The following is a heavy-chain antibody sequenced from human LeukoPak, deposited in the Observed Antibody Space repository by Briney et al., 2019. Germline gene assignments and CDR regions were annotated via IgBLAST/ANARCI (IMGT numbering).Heavy chain of an antibody. CDR3: ARDRDSSGWYVRGFDY. D-gene: IGHD6-19*01. CDR2: INPSGGST. Sequence: ASVKVSCKASGYTFTSYYMHWVRQAPGQGLEWMGIINPSGGSTSYAQKFQGRVTITADKSTSTAYMELSSLRSEDTAVYYCARDRDSSGWYVRGFDYWGQGTLVTVSS. J-gene: IGHJ4*02. V-gene: IGHV1-46*01. CDR1: GYTFTSYY.